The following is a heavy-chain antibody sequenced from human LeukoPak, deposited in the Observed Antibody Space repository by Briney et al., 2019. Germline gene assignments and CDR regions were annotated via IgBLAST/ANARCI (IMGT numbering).Heavy chain of an antibody. CDR2: VYYSVRS. CDR3: TRGWLHFDY. V-gene: IGHV4-34*01. CDR1: GGSFSGYY. J-gene: IGHJ4*02. Sequence: SETLSLTCAVYGGSFSGYYWSWIRQPPGKGLEWIGSVYYSVRSYYNASLKSRVTISLDTSKNQFSLKLSSVTAADTALYYCTRGWLHFDYWGQGTLVTVSS. D-gene: IGHD3-22*01.